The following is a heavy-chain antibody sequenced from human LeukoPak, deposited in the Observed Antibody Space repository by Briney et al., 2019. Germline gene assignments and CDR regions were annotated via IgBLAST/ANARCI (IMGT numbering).Heavy chain of an antibody. Sequence: PGGSLRLSCAASGFTFTTYAMNWVRQAPGKGLEWVAGITGSGGNTYYANSVKGRFTVSRDNSKNPLYLQMNTLRAEDTAIYYCAKLGGCSGGSCYSGDYFDYWGQGTLVTVSS. D-gene: IGHD2-15*01. V-gene: IGHV3-23*01. CDR2: ITGSGGNT. CDR3: AKLGGCSGGSCYSGDYFDY. CDR1: GFTFTTYA. J-gene: IGHJ4*02.